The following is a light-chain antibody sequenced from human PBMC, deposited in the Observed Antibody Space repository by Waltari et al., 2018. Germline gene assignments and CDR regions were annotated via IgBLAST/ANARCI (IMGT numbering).Light chain of an antibody. V-gene: IGLV2-23*01. Sequence: QSALTQPASVSGSPGQSITLPCTGTTTDFGSYQLVSWYQQHPGQAPRLMIYADSNRPSGSSNRFSGSKSGNTASLTISGLQAEDEAAYYCCSYAGSSTVKFGEGTYLTVL. CDR1: TTDFGSYQL. J-gene: IGLJ2*01. CDR3: CSYAGSSTVK. CDR2: ADS.